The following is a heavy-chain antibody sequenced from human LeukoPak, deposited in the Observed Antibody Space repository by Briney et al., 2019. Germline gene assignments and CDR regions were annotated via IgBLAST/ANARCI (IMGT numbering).Heavy chain of an antibody. CDR1: GGTFSSYA. CDR2: FIPIFGTA. CDR3: ARASLPYYYDSSGYPIAFDI. Sequence: SVKVSCKASGGTFSSYAISWVRQAPGQGLEWMGGFIPIFGTANYAQKFQGRVTITADESTSTAYMELSSLRSEDTAVYYCARASLPYYYDSSGYPIAFDIWGQGTMVTVSS. J-gene: IGHJ3*02. V-gene: IGHV1-69*13. D-gene: IGHD3-22*01.